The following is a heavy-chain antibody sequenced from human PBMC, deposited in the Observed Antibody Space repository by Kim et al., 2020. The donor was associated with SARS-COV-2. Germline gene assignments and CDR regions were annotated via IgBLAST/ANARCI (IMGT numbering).Heavy chain of an antibody. V-gene: IGHV4-59*08. CDR3: ARPQSLTWGPGAFDI. D-gene: IGHD7-27*01. CDR1: GGSISSYY. Sequence: SETLSLTCTVSGGSISSYYWSWIRQPPGKGLEWIGYIYYSGSTNYNPSLKSRVTISVDTSKNQFSLKLSSVTAADTAVYYCARPQSLTWGPGAFDIWGQGTMVTVSS. CDR2: IYYSGST. J-gene: IGHJ3*02.